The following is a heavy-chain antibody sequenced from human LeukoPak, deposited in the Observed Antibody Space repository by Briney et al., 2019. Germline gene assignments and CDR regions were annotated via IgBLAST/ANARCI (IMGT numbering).Heavy chain of an antibody. CDR3: ARPQRGYSSSAFDI. J-gene: IGHJ3*02. Sequence: SVKVSCKASGGTFSSYAISWVRQAPGQGLEWMGRIIPIFGTANYAQKFQGRVTITTDESTSTAYMELSSLRSEDTAVYYCARPQRGYSSSAFDIWGQGTMVTVSS. D-gene: IGHD5-18*01. CDR2: IIPIFGTA. V-gene: IGHV1-69*05. CDR1: GGTFSSYA.